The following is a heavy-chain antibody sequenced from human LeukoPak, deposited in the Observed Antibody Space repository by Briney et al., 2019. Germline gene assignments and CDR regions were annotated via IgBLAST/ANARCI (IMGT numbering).Heavy chain of an antibody. CDR2: IRYDGSNK. CDR3: ARDYCSGPSCFFDY. J-gene: IGHJ4*02. CDR1: GFTFSSYG. D-gene: IGHD2-2*01. Sequence: GGSLRLSCAASGFTFSSYGMHWVRQAPGKGLEWVAFIRYDGSNKYYADSVKGRFTISRDNSKNTLYLQMNSLRAEDTAVYYCARDYCSGPSCFFDYWGQGPLVTVSS. V-gene: IGHV3-30*02.